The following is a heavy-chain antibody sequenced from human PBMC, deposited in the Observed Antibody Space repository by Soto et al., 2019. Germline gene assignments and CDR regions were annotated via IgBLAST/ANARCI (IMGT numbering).Heavy chain of an antibody. CDR3: ESENGPTIASGSTGDDAFDI. Sequence: EVQLVESGGGLVQPGGSLRLSCVASGFTFSRYEMNWVRQAPGKGLEWVSYISSSGSRIYYADSVKGRFTISRDNAKNPLYLQMNSLRVEDTAVYYCESENGPTIASGSTGDDAFDIWGQGTMLTVSS. CDR2: ISSSGSRI. J-gene: IGHJ3*02. V-gene: IGHV3-48*03. D-gene: IGHD6-13*01. CDR1: GFTFSRYE.